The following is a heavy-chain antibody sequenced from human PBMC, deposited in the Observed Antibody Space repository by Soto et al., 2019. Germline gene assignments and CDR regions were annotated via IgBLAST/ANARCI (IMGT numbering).Heavy chain of an antibody. J-gene: IGHJ4*02. V-gene: IGHV3-74*01. D-gene: IGHD4-17*01. CDR2: INSDGSST. CDR3: ASESYGGEFDY. CDR1: GFTFSSYW. Sequence: GGSLRLSCAASGFTFSSYWMHWVRQAPGKGLVWVSRINSDGSSTGYADSVKGRFTISRDNSKNTLYLQMNSLRSEDTAVYYCASESYGGEFDYWGQGTLVTVSS.